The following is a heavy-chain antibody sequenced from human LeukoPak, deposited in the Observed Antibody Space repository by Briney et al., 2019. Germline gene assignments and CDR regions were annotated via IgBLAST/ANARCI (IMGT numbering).Heavy chain of an antibody. Sequence: GGSLRLSCAASGFTFSSYSMNWVRQAPGEGLEWVAFIRYDGSNKYYADSVKGRFTISRDNSKNTLYLQMNSLRAEDTAVYYCANRGGAVYYYYYMDVWGKGTTVTVSS. V-gene: IGHV3-30*02. D-gene: IGHD6-19*01. CDR1: GFTFSSYS. CDR3: ANRGGAVYYYYYMDV. CDR2: IRYDGSNK. J-gene: IGHJ6*03.